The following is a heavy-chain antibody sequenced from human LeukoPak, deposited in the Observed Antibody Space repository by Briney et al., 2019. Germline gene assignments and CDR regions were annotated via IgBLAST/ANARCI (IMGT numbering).Heavy chain of an antibody. CDR1: GFTFSSYA. CDR2: ISYDGSNK. J-gene: IGHJ4*02. D-gene: IGHD6-13*01. V-gene: IGHV3-30-3*01. Sequence: GGSLRLSCAASGFTFSSYATHWVRQAPGKGLEWVAVISYDGSNKYYADSVKGRFTISRDNSKNTLYLQMNSLRAEDTAVYYCARARGYSSSWYAPGDYWGQGTLVTASS. CDR3: ARARGYSSSWYAPGDY.